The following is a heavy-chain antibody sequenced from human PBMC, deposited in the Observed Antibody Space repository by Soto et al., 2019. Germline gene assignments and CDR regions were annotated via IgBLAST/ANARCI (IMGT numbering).Heavy chain of an antibody. V-gene: IGHV5-51*01. CDR3: ARRHYCLGDCPINPDYYYGMDV. CDR1: GYSFTSYW. Sequence: GESLKISCKGSGYSFTSYWIGWVRQMPGKGLEWMGIIYPGDSDTRYSPSFQGQVTISADKSISTAYLQWSSLKASDTAIYYCARRHYCLGDCPINPDYYYGMDVWGQGTTVTVSS. J-gene: IGHJ6*02. D-gene: IGHD2-21*02. CDR2: IYPGDSDT.